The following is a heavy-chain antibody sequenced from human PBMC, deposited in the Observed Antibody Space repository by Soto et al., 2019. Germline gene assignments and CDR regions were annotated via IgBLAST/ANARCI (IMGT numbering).Heavy chain of an antibody. D-gene: IGHD3-16*01. CDR1: GYTFTNYG. CDR3: ARDWFGVDY. CDR2: INAYNGNR. V-gene: IGHV1-18*01. Sequence: QVQLVQSGAEVKKPGPQGKVSAKASGYTFTNYGITWWRQAPGQGLEWMGWINAYNGNRNYAQKLQGRVTMTTDTSTSTAYMELRSLRSDDTAVYYCARDWFGVDYWGQGTLVTVSS. J-gene: IGHJ4*02.